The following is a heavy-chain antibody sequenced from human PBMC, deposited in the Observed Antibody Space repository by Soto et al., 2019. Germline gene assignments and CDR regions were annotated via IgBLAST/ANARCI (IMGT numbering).Heavy chain of an antibody. V-gene: IGHV1-69*01. CDR2: IIPIFGTA. Sequence: QVQLVQSGAEVQKPGSSVKVSCKASGGTFSSYAISWVRQAPGQGLEWMGGIIPIFGTANYAQKFQGRVTITADESTSTAYMELSSLRSEDTAVYYCARNIVVVPAAMPAYYYYMDVWGKGTTVTVSS. CDR1: GGTFSSYA. J-gene: IGHJ6*03. D-gene: IGHD2-2*01. CDR3: ARNIVVVPAAMPAYYYYMDV.